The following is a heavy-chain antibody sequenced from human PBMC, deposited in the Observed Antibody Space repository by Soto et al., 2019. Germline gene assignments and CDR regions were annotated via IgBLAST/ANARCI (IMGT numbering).Heavy chain of an antibody. V-gene: IGHV2-5*02. CDR1: GFSLSTTGVG. CDR2: IYWDDDK. Sequence: QITLKESGPTLVKPTQTLTLTCTFSGFSLSTTGVGVGWIRQPPGKALECLALIYWDDDKRYNPSLNSRLTIPKGTSKNQVVPAMANMHPVDTATYYCVQSRCGGDCLQSYSSHSYYGLGVWGQGATVTVSS. D-gene: IGHD2-21*02. CDR3: VQSRCGGDCLQSYSSHSYYGLGV. J-gene: IGHJ6*02.